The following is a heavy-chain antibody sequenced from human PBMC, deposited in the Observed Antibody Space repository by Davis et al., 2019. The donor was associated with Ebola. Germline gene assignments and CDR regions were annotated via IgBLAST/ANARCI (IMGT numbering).Heavy chain of an antibody. D-gene: IGHD3-3*01. CDR2: ISYDGSNK. Sequence: GESLKISCEASGSTFSIYSMHWVRQTPGKGLERVSVISYDGSNKYYADSVKGRFTISRDNSKNTLYLQMNSLRAEDTAVYYCARDLIFGVVSYYYYYGMDVWGQGTTVTVSS. CDR3: ARDLIFGVVSYYYYYGMDV. CDR1: GSTFSIYS. J-gene: IGHJ6*02. V-gene: IGHV3-30*04.